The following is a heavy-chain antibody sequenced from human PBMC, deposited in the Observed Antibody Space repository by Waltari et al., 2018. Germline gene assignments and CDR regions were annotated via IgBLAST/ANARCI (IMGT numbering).Heavy chain of an antibody. Sequence: QLQESGPGLMKTSETLSLTCTVSGDSISSSHYYWGWIRQPPGKGLEWIGSIYYSGNTSSNPSLKRRANVAVDTSKNQFSLNLISVTAADTAVYFCARDFTVRYFDWLSQGDLYYFDNWGQGTLVTVSP. J-gene: IGHJ4*02. V-gene: IGHV4-39*07. CDR3: ARDFTVRYFDWLSQGDLYYFDN. CDR2: IYYSGNT. D-gene: IGHD3-9*01. CDR1: GDSISSSHYY.